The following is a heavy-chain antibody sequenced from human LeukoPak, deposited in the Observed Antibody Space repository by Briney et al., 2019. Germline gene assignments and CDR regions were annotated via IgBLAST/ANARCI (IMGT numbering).Heavy chain of an antibody. J-gene: IGHJ4*02. Sequence: KPGGSLRLSCAVSGFTFSTYSMNWVRQAPGRGLEWVSSISSGSNYIYEADSVKGRFTISRDNAKKSLYLQMNSLRAEDTAVYYCARGLVGSTSVYFDYWGQGTLVTVSS. CDR3: ARGLVGSTSVYFDY. D-gene: IGHD1-26*01. V-gene: IGHV3-21*01. CDR2: ISSGSNYI. CDR1: GFTFSTYS.